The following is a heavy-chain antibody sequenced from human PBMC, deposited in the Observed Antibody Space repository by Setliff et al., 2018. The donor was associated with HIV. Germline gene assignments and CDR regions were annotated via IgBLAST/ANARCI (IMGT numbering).Heavy chain of an antibody. CDR3: VNPSGAMGDFDS. CDR2: IYISGTT. V-gene: IGHV4-4*08. J-gene: IGHJ4*02. Sequence: SETLSLTCTVSGGSISSYYWSWIRQPPGKGLEWIGYIYISGTTNYNPSLKSRVTISIDTSKNQFSLQLTSVTAADTAVYYCVNPSGAMGDFDSWGQGTLVTVSS. D-gene: IGHD3-16*01. CDR1: GGSISSYY.